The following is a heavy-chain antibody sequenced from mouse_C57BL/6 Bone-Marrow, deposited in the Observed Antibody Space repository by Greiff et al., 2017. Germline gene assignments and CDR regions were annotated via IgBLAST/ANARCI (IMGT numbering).Heavy chain of an antibody. J-gene: IGHJ4*01. D-gene: IGHD2-4*01. CDR2: MHPNGGSP. CDR3: ARSYDYDDYTMDY. V-gene: IGHV1-64*01. Sequence: QVQLQQPGAELVKPGASVKLSCKASGYTFTNYWMHWVKQRPGQGLEWIGMMHPNGGSPDYNEKFKSEATLSVDTSSRTAYMELSSLTSEDSAVYYCARSYDYDDYTMDYWGQGTSGTVSS. CDR1: GYTFTNYW.